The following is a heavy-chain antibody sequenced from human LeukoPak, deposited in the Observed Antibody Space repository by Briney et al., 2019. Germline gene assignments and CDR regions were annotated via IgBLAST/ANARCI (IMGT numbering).Heavy chain of an antibody. D-gene: IGHD5-18*01. J-gene: IGHJ5*02. CDR3: ARDVDTSSHSSQLDP. V-gene: IGHV3-30*02. Sequence: GGPLRPSCATAGFTFITFGIHWVGQTQGKGREGPAPIQSDGSKQYYGDSVKGRFTISRDSSKNTVYLQMNSLRDEDTAVYYCARDVDTSSHSSQLDPWGQGTLVTVSS. CDR1: GFTFITFG. CDR2: IQSDGSKQ.